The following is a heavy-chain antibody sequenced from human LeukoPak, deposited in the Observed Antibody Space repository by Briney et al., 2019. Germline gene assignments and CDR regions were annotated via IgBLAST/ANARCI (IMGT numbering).Heavy chain of an antibody. CDR1: GGSISSSSYY. CDR2: IYYSGST. Sequence: SETLSLTCTVSGGSISSSSYYWGWIRQPPGKGVEWIGSIYYSGSTYYKPSLKSRVTISVDTSKNQFSLKLSSVTAADTAVYYCARRGDERTFDYWGQGTLVTVSS. D-gene: IGHD3-10*01. CDR3: ARRGDERTFDY. J-gene: IGHJ4*02. V-gene: IGHV4-39*01.